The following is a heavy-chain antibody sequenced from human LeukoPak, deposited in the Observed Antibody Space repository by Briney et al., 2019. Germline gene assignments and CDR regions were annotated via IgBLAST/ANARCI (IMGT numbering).Heavy chain of an antibody. Sequence: ASVKVSCKASGYAFTGYYIHWVRQAPGQGLEWMGRINPNSGGTHYAQKFQGRVTMTRDTSISTAYMELSRLRSDDTAVYYCARGRGLGSGYYHFECWGQGTLVTVSS. CDR2: INPNSGGT. CDR1: GYAFTGYY. V-gene: IGHV1-2*06. D-gene: IGHD3-3*01. J-gene: IGHJ4*02. CDR3: ARGRGLGSGYYHFEC.